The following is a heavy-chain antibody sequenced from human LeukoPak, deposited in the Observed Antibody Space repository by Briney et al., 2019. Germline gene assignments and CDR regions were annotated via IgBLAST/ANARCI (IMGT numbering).Heavy chain of an antibody. D-gene: IGHD3-22*01. J-gene: IGHJ6*03. Sequence: SETLSLTCTVSGGSISTYCWSWIRQPAGKGLEWSGHICTSGSTNYNPSLKSRVTMSVDTSNNEFSLKLNSVTAADTAVYYCARTYDSPGYYSPDYYYMDVWGKGTTVTISS. CDR1: GGSISTYC. CDR3: ARTYDSPGYYSPDYYYMDV. V-gene: IGHV4-4*07. CDR2: ICTSGST.